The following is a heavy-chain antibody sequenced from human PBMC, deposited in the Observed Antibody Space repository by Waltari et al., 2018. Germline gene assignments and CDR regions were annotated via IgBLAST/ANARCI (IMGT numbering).Heavy chain of an antibody. CDR3: ARDYCDRTYCHGMDV. CDR2: ISYNERNI. V-gene: IGHV3-30*04. CDR1: AFAFSSYA. D-gene: IGHD3-22*01. J-gene: IGHJ6*02. Sequence: QVQLVESGGVVVQPGRSLRLSCAAAAFAFSSYAMHWVRQTPGKGLEWVAVISYNERNIYYVDSVKGRFTISRDNSKKMLYLQMNSLRAEDTAVYYCARDYCDRTYCHGMDVWGQGTTVTVSS.